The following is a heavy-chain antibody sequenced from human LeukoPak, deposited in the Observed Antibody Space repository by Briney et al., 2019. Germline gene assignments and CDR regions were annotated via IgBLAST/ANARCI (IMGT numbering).Heavy chain of an antibody. Sequence: PSETLSLTCTVSGDSISGYYWSWIRQPPGKGLEWIGYIYYSGSTNYNPSLKSRVTISVDTSKEQFPLKLNSVTAADTAVYYCARINYFDSSGYFYPDYWGQGTLVTVSS. J-gene: IGHJ4*02. CDR3: ARINYFDSSGYFYPDY. CDR1: GDSISGYY. V-gene: IGHV4-59*01. D-gene: IGHD3-22*01. CDR2: IYYSGST.